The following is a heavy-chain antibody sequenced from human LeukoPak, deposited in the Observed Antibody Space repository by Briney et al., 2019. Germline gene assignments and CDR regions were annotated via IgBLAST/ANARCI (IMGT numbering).Heavy chain of an antibody. J-gene: IGHJ3*02. CDR3: ASGQLGPLSPYDAFDI. V-gene: IGHV4-39*01. CDR2: IYYSGST. CDR1: GGSISSSSYY. Sequence: PSETRSLTCTVSGGSISSSSYYWGWIRQPPGKGLEWIGSIYYSGSTYYNPSLKSRVAISVDTSKNQFSLKLSSVTAADTAVYYCASGQLGPLSPYDAFDIWGQGTMVTVSS. D-gene: IGHD6-6*01.